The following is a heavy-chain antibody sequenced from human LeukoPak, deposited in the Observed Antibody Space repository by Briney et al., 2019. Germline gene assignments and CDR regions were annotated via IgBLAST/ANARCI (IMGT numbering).Heavy chain of an antibody. CDR3: AKDRSWAATTTRLYSFDY. D-gene: IGHD1-26*01. CDR1: GFTFSSYS. Sequence: GGSLRLSCAASGFTFSSYSMNWVRQAPGKGLEWVSGISGSGGSPYYADSVKGRFTISRDNSKNTLYLPMSSLRAEDTAVYYCAKDRSWAATTTRLYSFDYWGQGTLVTVSS. V-gene: IGHV3-23*01. CDR2: ISGSGGSP. J-gene: IGHJ4*02.